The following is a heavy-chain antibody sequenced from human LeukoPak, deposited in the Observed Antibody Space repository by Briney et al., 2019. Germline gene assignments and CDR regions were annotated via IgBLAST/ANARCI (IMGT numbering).Heavy chain of an antibody. V-gene: IGHV3-64*02. Sequence: GGSLRLSCVASGFTFYNYAMHWVRQAPGKGLEYVSAIGGNGDTSYYADSVKGRFTISRDNSKNTVYLQLGSLRTEGMAVYYCATRHEYSYPYWGQGTLVTVSS. CDR1: GFTFYNYA. J-gene: IGHJ4*02. D-gene: IGHD5-18*01. CDR2: IGGNGDTS. CDR3: ATRHEYSYPY.